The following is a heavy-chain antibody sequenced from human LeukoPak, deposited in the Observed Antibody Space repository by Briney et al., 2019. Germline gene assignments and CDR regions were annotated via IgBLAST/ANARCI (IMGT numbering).Heavy chain of an antibody. D-gene: IGHD1-26*01. V-gene: IGHV3-64*01. CDR1: GFTFSSYA. CDR3: ARDRGGSYPNDAFDI. J-gene: IGHJ3*02. Sequence: GGSLRLSCAASGFTFSSYAMHWVRQAPGKGLEYVSAISSNGGSTYYANSVKGRFTISRDNSKNTLYLQMGSLRAEDMAVYYCARDRGGSYPNDAFDIWGQGTVVTVSS. CDR2: ISSNGGST.